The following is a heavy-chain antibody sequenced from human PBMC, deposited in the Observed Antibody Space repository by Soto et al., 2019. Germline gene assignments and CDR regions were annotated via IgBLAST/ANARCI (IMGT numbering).Heavy chain of an antibody. CDR1: GFTFRSYG. D-gene: IGHD3-3*01. CDR2: ISYDGSNE. V-gene: IGHV3-30*18. Sequence: QVQLVESGGGVVQPGKSLRLSCAASGFTFRSYGRHWVRQAPGKGLEWVAVISYDGSNEYYGDSVKGRFTISRDNPKNTLYLQMNSLRAEDSAVYYCAKDTFIGGFDYWGQGTLVTVSS. CDR3: AKDTFIGGFDY. J-gene: IGHJ4*02.